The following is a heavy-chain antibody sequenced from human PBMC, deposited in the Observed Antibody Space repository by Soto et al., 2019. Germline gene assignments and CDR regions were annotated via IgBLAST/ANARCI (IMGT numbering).Heavy chain of an antibody. CDR2: IHYSGST. Sequence: QVQLQESGPGLVKPSETLSLTCSVSGGSISSYYWSWIRQPPGKGLEWIGYIHYSGSTNYNPSLKSRVTTSVDTSKNQVSLTLSSVTAADTAVYYCARIRIAANWFDPWGQGTLVTVSS. CDR1: GGSISSYY. D-gene: IGHD6-13*01. V-gene: IGHV4-59*01. J-gene: IGHJ5*02. CDR3: ARIRIAANWFDP.